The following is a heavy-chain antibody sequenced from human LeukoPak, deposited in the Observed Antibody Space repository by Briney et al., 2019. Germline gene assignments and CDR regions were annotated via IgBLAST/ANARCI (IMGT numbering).Heavy chain of an antibody. J-gene: IGHJ3*02. V-gene: IGHV3-33*01. D-gene: IGHD6-13*01. CDR3: ARDDIAAATDAFDI. Sequence: GGSLRLSCAASGFTFSSYGMHWVCQAPGKGLEWVAVIWYDGSNKYYADSVKGRFTISRDNSKNTLYLQMNSLRAEDTAVYYCARDDIAAATDAFDIWGQGTMVTVSS. CDR2: IWYDGSNK. CDR1: GFTFSSYG.